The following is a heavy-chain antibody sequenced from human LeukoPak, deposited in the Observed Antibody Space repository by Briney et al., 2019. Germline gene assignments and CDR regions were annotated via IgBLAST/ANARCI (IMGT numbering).Heavy chain of an antibody. Sequence: GGSLRLSCAASGFTVSSNYMSWVRQAPGKGLEGVSVIYSGGSTYYADSVKGRFTISRDNSKNTLYLQMNSLRAEDTAVYYCARGGCSGGSCHRSDAFDIWGQGTMVTVSS. D-gene: IGHD2-15*01. CDR3: ARGGCSGGSCHRSDAFDI. CDR2: IYSGGST. CDR1: GFTVSSNY. J-gene: IGHJ3*02. V-gene: IGHV3-53*01.